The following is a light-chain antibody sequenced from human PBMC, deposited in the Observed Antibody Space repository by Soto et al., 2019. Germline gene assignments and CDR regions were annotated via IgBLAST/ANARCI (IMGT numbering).Light chain of an antibody. CDR3: LKYNSAPWT. J-gene: IGKJ1*01. Sequence: DIQMTQSPSSLSASIGDRVTITCRASQGIRNSLAWYQQKPGKVPKLLISAASTLQSGVQSRFSGSGSGTDFTITISSLQPEDVATYYCLKYNSAPWTFGQETKEELK. V-gene: IGKV1-27*01. CDR1: QGIRNS. CDR2: AAS.